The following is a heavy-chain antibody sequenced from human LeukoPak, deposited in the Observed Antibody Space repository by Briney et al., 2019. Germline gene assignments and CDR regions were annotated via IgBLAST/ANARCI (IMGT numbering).Heavy chain of an antibody. CDR3: ARDRGYGYVGPYYFDY. D-gene: IGHD5-18*01. CDR2: IWHDGSNE. CDR1: GFTFSNYG. J-gene: IGHJ4*02. V-gene: IGHV3-33*01. Sequence: GGSLRLSCAASGFTFSNYGMHWVRQAPAKGLEWVTVIWHDGSNEYYADSVKGRFTISRDNSKNALYLQMNSRRAEDTAVYYCARDRGYGYVGPYYFDYWGQGTLVTVSS.